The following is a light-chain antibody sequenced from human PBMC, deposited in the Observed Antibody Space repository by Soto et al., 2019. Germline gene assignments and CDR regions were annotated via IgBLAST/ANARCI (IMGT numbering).Light chain of an antibody. Sequence: EIVLTQSPATLSLSPGERATLSCRASQSVSSYLAWYQQKPGQAPRLLIYDASTRAAGIPDRFSGSGSGTDFTLTISRLDPEDFAVYYCQQYGNSPITFGQGTRLEN. CDR2: DAS. CDR3: QQYGNSPIT. CDR1: QSVSSY. J-gene: IGKJ5*01. V-gene: IGKV3-20*01.